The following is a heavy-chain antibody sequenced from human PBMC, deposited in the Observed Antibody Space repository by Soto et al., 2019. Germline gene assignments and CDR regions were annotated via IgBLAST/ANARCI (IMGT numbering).Heavy chain of an antibody. Sequence: SETLSLTCTVSGGSISSGGYYWSWIRQHPGKGLEWIGYIYYSGSTYYNPSPKSRVTISVDTSKNQFSLKLSSVTAADTAVYYCASEYCSGGSCYPLFDYWGQGTLVTVSS. CDR3: ASEYCSGGSCYPLFDY. V-gene: IGHV4-31*03. CDR2: IYYSGST. D-gene: IGHD2-15*01. J-gene: IGHJ4*02. CDR1: GGSISSGGYY.